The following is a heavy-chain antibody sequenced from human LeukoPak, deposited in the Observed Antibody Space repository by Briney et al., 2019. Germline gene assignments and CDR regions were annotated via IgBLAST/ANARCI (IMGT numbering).Heavy chain of an antibody. V-gene: IGHV4-38-2*01. CDR2: IYHSGGT. Sequence: TSETLSLTCAVSGYSISSGYYWGWIRQPPGKGLEWIGSIYHSGGTYYNPSLKSRVTISVDTSKNQFSLKLSSVTAADTAVYYCARRSVAAAANYYYYYMDVWGKGTTVTVSS. CDR1: GYSISSGYY. D-gene: IGHD6-13*01. J-gene: IGHJ6*03. CDR3: ARRSVAAAANYYYYYMDV.